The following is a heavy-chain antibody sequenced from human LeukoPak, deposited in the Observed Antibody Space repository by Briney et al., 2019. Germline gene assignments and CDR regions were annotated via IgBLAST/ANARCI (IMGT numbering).Heavy chain of an antibody. D-gene: IGHD1-26*01. CDR3: ASSDSGSYFFDY. V-gene: IGHV3-30-3*01. J-gene: IGHJ4*02. CDR2: ISYDGSNT. Sequence: GGSLRLSCAASGFTFSNYAMHWVRQAPGEGLEWVAVISYDGSNTFYADSVKGRFTISRDTSKNTLSMQMNSLRAEDTAVYYCASSDSGSYFFDYWGQGTLVTVSS. CDR1: GFTFSNYA.